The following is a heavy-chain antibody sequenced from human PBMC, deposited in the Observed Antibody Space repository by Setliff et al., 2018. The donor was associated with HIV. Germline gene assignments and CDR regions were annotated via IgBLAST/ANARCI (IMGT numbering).Heavy chain of an antibody. CDR2: IIPIFGTA. V-gene: IGHV1-69*06. Sequence: GASVKVSCKASGYTFTSYAMHWVRQAPGQGLEWMGRIIPIFGTAHYAQKFQGRVTITADKSTSTAYMELSSLRSEDTAVYYCARALGELSLYPFYWGQGTLVTVSS. J-gene: IGHJ4*02. CDR3: ARALGELSLYPFY. CDR1: GYTFTSYA. D-gene: IGHD3-16*02.